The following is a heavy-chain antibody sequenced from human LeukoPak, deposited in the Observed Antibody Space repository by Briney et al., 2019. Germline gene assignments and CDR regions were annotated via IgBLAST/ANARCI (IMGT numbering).Heavy chain of an antibody. Sequence: EASVKVSCKVSGYTLTELSMHWVRQAPGKGLEWMGGFDPEDGETIYAQKFQGRVTMTEDTSTDTAYMELSSLRSEDTAVYYCATSGYYGSGIPLHWLDPWGQGTLVTVSS. CDR3: ATSGYYGSGIPLHWLDP. V-gene: IGHV1-24*01. J-gene: IGHJ5*02. CDR2: FDPEDGET. D-gene: IGHD3-10*01. CDR1: GYTLTELS.